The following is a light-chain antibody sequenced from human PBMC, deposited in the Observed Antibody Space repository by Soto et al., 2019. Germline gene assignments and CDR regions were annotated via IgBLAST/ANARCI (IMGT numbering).Light chain of an antibody. CDR3: QQYYTSPYT. CDR2: WAS. Sequence: DIVMTQSPDSLAVSLGERATINCKSSQRVLYSSNNKNCLAWYQQKAGQPPKLLISWASIRVSGVPDRFSGSGSGTDFTLTISSLQAEDVALYYCQQYYTSPYTFGQGTKLEIK. CDR1: QRVLYSSNNKNC. J-gene: IGKJ2*01. V-gene: IGKV4-1*01.